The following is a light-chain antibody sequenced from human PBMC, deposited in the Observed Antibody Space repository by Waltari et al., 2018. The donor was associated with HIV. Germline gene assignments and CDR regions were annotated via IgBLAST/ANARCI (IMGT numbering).Light chain of an antibody. V-gene: IGLV1-47*01. CDR1: SSNIGSNY. CDR2: RHN. J-gene: IGLJ3*02. CDR3: AAWDDSLSGQWV. Sequence: QSVLTQPPSASGTPGQRVTISCSGSSSNIGSNYVYWYQQLPGTAPKLLIYRHNQRPSGVPDRLAGSKSGTSASLAISGLRSEDEADYYCAAWDDSLSGQWVFGGGTKLTVL.